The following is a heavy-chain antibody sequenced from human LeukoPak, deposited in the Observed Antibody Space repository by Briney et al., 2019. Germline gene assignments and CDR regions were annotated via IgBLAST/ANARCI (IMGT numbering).Heavy chain of an antibody. CDR2: IKQDGSQE. D-gene: IGHD3-3*01. J-gene: IGHJ4*02. Sequence: GGSLRLSCTASGFTFSNYWMAWVRQAPGKGLEWVAHIKQDGSQEYYVDSVRGRFTISRDNAKNSLNLQMNYLRSDDTAVYYCARGVPYPSWSGPHYSDDWGQGILVTVSS. V-gene: IGHV3-7*01. CDR1: GFTFSNYW. CDR3: ARGVPYPSWSGPHYSDD.